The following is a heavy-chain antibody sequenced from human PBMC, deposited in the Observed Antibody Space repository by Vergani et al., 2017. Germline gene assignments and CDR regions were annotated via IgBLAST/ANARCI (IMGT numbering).Heavy chain of an antibody. J-gene: IGHJ6*02. CDR3: AGGISPRVYSNKPRYYYYGRDV. V-gene: IGHV1-69*06. D-gene: IGHD6-13*01. CDR1: GGTFSSYA. Sequence: QVQLVQSGAEVKKPGSSVKVSCKASGGTFSSYAIRWVRQAPGQGLEWMGGIIPIVGTANYAQKFQGRVTITADKSKSTAYMELSSLRSEDTAVYYCAGGISPRVYSNKPRYYYYGRDVWGQGTTVTVSS. CDR2: IIPIVGTA.